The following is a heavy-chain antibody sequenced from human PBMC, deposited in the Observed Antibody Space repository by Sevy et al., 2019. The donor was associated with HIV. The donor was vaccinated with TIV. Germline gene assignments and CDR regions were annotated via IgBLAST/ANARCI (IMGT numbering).Heavy chain of an antibody. D-gene: IGHD2-2*02. Sequence: SETLSLTCTVSGGSISNYYWSWIRQPPGKGLEWIGYIYYSGSTNYNSSLKSRVTISVDTSKNQFSLNLSSVTAADPAVYYCARRGARYGPYTSWGQGTLVTVSS. V-gene: IGHV4-59*12. CDR3: ARRGARYGPYTS. CDR2: IYYSGST. CDR1: GGSISNYY. J-gene: IGHJ5*02.